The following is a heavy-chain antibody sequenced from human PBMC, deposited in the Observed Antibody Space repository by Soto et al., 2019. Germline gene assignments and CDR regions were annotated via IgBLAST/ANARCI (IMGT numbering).Heavy chain of an antibody. D-gene: IGHD3-22*01. CDR3: AREISSVYYLTPDAFDI. Sequence: SETLSLTCAVSGGSISSGDYYWSWIRQPPGKGLEWIGYIYYSGSTYYNPSLKSRVTISVDTSKNQFSLKLSSVTAADTAVYYCAREISSVYYLTPDAFDIWGQGKMVTVSS. CDR1: GGSISSGDYY. J-gene: IGHJ3*02. CDR2: IYYSGST. V-gene: IGHV4-30-4*01.